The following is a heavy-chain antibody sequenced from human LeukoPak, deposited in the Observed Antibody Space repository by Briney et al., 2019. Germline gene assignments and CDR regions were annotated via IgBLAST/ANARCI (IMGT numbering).Heavy chain of an antibody. Sequence: GGSLRLSCVASGFTFSSSWMHWVRQAPGKGLVWVPRINIDGSNTIYADSVKGRFTISRDNAKNTLYLQMNSLRHEDTAVYYCARDRDVIVTAIHYDAFDIWGQGTMVTVSS. CDR2: INIDGSNT. D-gene: IGHD2-21*02. V-gene: IGHV3-74*01. CDR1: GFTFSSSW. J-gene: IGHJ3*02. CDR3: ARDRDVIVTAIHYDAFDI.